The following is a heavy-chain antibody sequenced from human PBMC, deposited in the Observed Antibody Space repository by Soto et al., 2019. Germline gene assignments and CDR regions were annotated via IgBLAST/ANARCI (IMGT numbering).Heavy chain of an antibody. J-gene: IGHJ4*02. CDR3: ARDQPGYSYGYGLGY. V-gene: IGHV3-21*01. CDR2: ISSSSSYI. D-gene: IGHD5-18*01. Sequence: EVQLVESGGGLVKPGGSLRLSCAASGFTFSSYSMNWVRQAPGKGLEWVTSISSSSSYIYYADSVKGRFTIARDNAKNSLYLQMNSLRGEDTAVYYCARDQPGYSYGYGLGYWGQVTLVTVSS. CDR1: GFTFSSYS.